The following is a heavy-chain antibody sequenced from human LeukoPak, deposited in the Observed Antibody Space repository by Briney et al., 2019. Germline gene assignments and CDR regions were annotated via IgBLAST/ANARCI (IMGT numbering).Heavy chain of an antibody. CDR2: ISAYNGST. CDR1: GYTFTSYG. V-gene: IGHV1-18*01. CDR3: ARLLQGWELNYYYSYMDV. D-gene: IGHD4-23*01. J-gene: IGHJ6*03. Sequence: ASVKVSCKASGYTFTSYGISWVRQAPGQGLEWMGWISAYNGSTNYAQKLQGRVTMTTDTSTTTAYMELRSLRSDDTAVYYCARLLQGWELNYYYSYMDVWGKGTTVTISS.